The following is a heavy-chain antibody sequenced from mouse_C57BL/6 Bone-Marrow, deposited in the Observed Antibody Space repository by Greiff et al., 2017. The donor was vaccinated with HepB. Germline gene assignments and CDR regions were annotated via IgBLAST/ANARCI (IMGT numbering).Heavy chain of an antibody. D-gene: IGHD2-3*01. J-gene: IGHJ4*01. CDR1: GFSLTSYG. CDR2: IWSGGST. V-gene: IGHV2-4*01. Sequence: QVQLQQSGPGLVQPSQSLSITCTVSGFSLTSYGVHLVRQPPGKGLEWLGVIWSGGSTDYNAAFISRLSISKDNSKSQVFFKMNSLQADDTAIYYCAKMGVTTPYYYAMDYWGQGTSVTVSS. CDR3: AKMGVTTPYYYAMDY.